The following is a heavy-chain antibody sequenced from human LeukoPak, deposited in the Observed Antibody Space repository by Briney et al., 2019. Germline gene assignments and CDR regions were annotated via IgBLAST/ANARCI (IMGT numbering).Heavy chain of an antibody. Sequence: GGSLGLSCAVFGFNFSSYEMNWVRQAPGKGLQWVSYISTSGRTTYYADSVKGRFTISRDNAKNSLYLQMNSLRGEDTAVYYCAREVAGSGKNGMDVWGHGTTVIVSS. V-gene: IGHV3-48*03. CDR3: AREVAGSGKNGMDV. CDR2: ISTSGRTT. CDR1: GFNFSSYE. D-gene: IGHD6-13*01. J-gene: IGHJ6*02.